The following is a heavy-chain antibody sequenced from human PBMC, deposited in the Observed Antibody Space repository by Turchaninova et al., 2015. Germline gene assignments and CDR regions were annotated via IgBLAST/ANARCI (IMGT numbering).Heavy chain of an antibody. CDR3: ARVPNEAAAAGPNFDY. J-gene: IGHJ4*02. D-gene: IGHD6-13*01. Sequence: GFTFSSYAMHWVRQAPGKGLEWVAVISYDGSNKYYADSVKGRVTISRDNSKNTLYLQMNSLRAEDTAVYYCARVPNEAAAAGPNFDYWGQGTLVTVSS. CDR1: GFTFSSYA. V-gene: IGHV3-30*01. CDR2: ISYDGSNK.